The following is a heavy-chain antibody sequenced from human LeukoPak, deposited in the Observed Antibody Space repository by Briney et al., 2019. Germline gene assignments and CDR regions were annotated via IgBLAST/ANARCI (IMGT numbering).Heavy chain of an antibody. D-gene: IGHD3-22*01. Sequence: PSQTLSLTCTVSGGSISSGDYYWSWIRQPPGKGLEWIGYIYYSGSTYYNPSLKSRVTISVDTSKNQFSLKLSSVTAADTAVYYCARGAYYYDSSGYYYGRYFDLWGRGTLVTVSS. CDR3: ARGAYYYDSSGYYYGRYFDL. V-gene: IGHV4-30-4*01. CDR1: GGSISSGDYY. J-gene: IGHJ2*01. CDR2: IYYSGST.